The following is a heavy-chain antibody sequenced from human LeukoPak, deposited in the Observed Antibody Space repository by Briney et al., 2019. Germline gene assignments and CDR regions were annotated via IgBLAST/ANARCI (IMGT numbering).Heavy chain of an antibody. CDR2: INPNSGAT. CDR3: AREYSSSSSFDY. CDR1: GYTFTGYY. D-gene: IGHD6-6*01. V-gene: IGHV1-2*02. Sequence: ASVKVSCKASGYTFTGYYMHWVRQTPGQGLEWMGWINPNSGATKLAHKFQGRVTMTRDTSISTAYMELSRLRSDDTAVYYCAREYSSSSSFDYWGQGTLVTVSS. J-gene: IGHJ4*02.